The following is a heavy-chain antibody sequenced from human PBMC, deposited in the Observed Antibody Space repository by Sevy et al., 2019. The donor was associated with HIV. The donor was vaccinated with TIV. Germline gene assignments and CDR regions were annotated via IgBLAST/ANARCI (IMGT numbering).Heavy chain of an antibody. CDR1: GFTFSSYA. CDR3: ARDNGYVYSYGWGAYYYYGMDV. CDR2: ISYDGSNK. Sequence: GGSLRLSCAASGFTFSSYAMHWVRQAPGKGLEWVAVISYDGSNKYYADSVKGRFTISRDNSKNTLYLQMNSLRAEDTAVYYCARDNGYVYSYGWGAYYYYGMDVWGQGTTVTVSS. D-gene: IGHD5-18*01. J-gene: IGHJ6*02. V-gene: IGHV3-30-3*01.